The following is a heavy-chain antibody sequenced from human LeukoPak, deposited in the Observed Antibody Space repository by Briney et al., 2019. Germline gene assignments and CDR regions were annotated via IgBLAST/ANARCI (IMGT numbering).Heavy chain of an antibody. J-gene: IGHJ4*02. CDR1: GFTFTSSA. CDR3: AREATSRLVPASAGKDFDY. Sequence: SVKVSCKASGFTFTSSAVQWVRQARGQRLEWIGWIVVGSGNTNYAQKFQERVTITRDMSTSTVYMELSSLGSEDTAVYYCAREATSRLVPASAGKDFDYWGQGTLVTVSS. D-gene: IGHD6-13*01. CDR2: IVVGSGNT. V-gene: IGHV1-58*01.